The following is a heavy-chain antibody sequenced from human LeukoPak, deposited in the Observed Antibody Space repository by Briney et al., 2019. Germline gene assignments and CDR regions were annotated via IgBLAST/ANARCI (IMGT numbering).Heavy chain of an antibody. CDR1: GFTFSSYW. D-gene: IGHD3-22*01. V-gene: IGHV3-7*01. CDR3: ARDLYRIVVVPHYFDY. J-gene: IGHJ4*02. Sequence: GGSLRLSCAASGFTFSSYWMGWVRQAPGKGLEWVANIKKDGSEKYYVDSVKGRFTISRDNAKNSLYLQMNSLRAEDTAVYYCARDLYRIVVVPHYFDYWGQGTLVTVSS. CDR2: IKKDGSEK.